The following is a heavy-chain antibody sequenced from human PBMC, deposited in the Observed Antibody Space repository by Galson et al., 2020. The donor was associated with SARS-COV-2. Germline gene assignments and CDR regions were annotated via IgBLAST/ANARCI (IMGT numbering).Heavy chain of an antibody. CDR3: AKDSEGCSGSNCDEYYYYAMDV. D-gene: IGHD2-2*01. CDR2: ISFDESEK. Sequence: GGSLRLSCAASGFTFMTYGIHWVRQAPGKGLEWVAFISFDESEKHYADSVKGRFSVSRDNSNNTLYLQMNSLRAEDTAIYYCAKDSEGCSGSNCDEYYYYAMDVWGQGTTVSVSS. V-gene: IGHV3-30*18. CDR1: GFTFMTYG. J-gene: IGHJ6*02.